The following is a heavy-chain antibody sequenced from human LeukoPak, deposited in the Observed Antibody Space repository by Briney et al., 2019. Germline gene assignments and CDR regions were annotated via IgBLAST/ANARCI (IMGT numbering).Heavy chain of an antibody. Sequence: PGGSLRLSCAASGFTFSSYDMHWVRQATGKGLEWVSGIGKAGDTYYSGSVKGRFTISRENAKNSSCLEMNSLRAGDTAVYYCTRGAAGFDYWGQGTLVTVSS. CDR3: TRGAAGFDY. CDR1: GFTFSSYD. J-gene: IGHJ4*02. CDR2: IGKAGDT. V-gene: IGHV3-13*04. D-gene: IGHD6-13*01.